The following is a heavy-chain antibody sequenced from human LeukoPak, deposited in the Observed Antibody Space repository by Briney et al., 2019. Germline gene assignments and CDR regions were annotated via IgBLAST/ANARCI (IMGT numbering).Heavy chain of an antibody. CDR3: ARGSPTYYDFWSGYSGGDAFDI. J-gene: IGHJ3*02. CDR2: IYYSGST. CDR1: GGSISSSSYY. V-gene: IGHV4-39*07. D-gene: IGHD3-3*01. Sequence: PSETLSLTCTVSGGSISSSSYYWGWIRQPPGKGLEWIGSIYYSGSTYYNPSLESRVTISVDTSKNQFSLKLSSVTAADTAVYYCARGSPTYYDFWSGYSGGDAFDIWGQGTMVTVSS.